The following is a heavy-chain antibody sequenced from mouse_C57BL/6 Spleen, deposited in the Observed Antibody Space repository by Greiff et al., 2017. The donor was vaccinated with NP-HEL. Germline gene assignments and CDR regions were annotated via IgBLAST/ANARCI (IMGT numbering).Heavy chain of an antibody. CDR3: ARVRDYAWFAY. J-gene: IGHJ3*01. V-gene: IGHV5-16*01. Sequence: EVQLVESEGGLVQPGSSMKLSCTASGFTFSDYYMAWVRQVPEKGLEWVANINYDGSSTYYLDSLKSRFIISRDNAKNILYLQMSSLKSEDTATYYCARVRDYAWFAYWGQGTLVTVSA. CDR1: GFTFSDYY. D-gene: IGHD2-4*01. CDR2: INYDGSST.